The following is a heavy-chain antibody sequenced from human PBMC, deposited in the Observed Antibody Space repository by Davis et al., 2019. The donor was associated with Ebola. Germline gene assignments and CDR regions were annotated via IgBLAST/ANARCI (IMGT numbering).Heavy chain of an antibody. CDR1: GYSFTSYW. CDR3: SRTLWFRKLHWFDP. Sequence: GESLKISCKGSGYSFTSYWISWVRQMPGKGLEWMGRIDPSDSYTNYSPSFQGHVTISADKSISTAYLQWSSLKASDTAMYYWSRTLWFRKLHWFDPWGQEPRVTVSP. CDR2: IDPSDSYT. J-gene: IGHJ5*02. D-gene: IGHD3-10*01. V-gene: IGHV5-10-1*01.